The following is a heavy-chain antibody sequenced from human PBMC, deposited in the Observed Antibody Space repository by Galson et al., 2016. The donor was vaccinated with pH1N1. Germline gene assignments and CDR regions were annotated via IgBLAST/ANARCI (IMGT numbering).Heavy chain of an antibody. CDR1: GYSFTSYW. CDR2: INPRDSYT. CDR3: ATGPSPDY. V-gene: IGHV5-10-1*01. J-gene: IGHJ4*02. Sequence: QSGPEVKKPGESLRISCRGSGYSFTSYWISWVRQMPGKGLEWMGRINPRDSYTDYSPSFQGHVTISTDESISTAYLKWSTLKASDTAIYYCATGPSPDYWGQGTLVIVSS.